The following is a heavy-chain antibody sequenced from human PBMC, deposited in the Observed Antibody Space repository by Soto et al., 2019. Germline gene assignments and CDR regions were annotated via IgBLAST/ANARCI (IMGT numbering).Heavy chain of an antibody. J-gene: IGHJ4*02. CDR2: IHHSGTS. D-gene: IGHD6-6*01. Sequence: SETLFLTCTFSGGSIKSSNYHWRRTHQSPAKGLEWIGYIHHSGTSFYNPSLRGRVTVTFDTSRSQFSLTLASVTAEDTAVYYGVGEDKIAAPHLDYWGQGTLVTVSS. CDR3: VGEDKIAAPHLDY. CDR1: GGSIKSSNYH. V-gene: IGHV4-30-4*01.